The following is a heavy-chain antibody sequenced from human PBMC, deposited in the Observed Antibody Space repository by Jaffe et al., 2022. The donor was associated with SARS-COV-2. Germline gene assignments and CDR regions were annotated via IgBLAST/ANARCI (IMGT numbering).Heavy chain of an antibody. D-gene: IGHD6-19*01. Sequence: QVQLQESGPGLVKPSETLSLTCTVSGASISTVNYFWAWIRQSPGTGLEWMGSLYYTGSTYYNSSVRSRLTMSVDTSKNQFSLNLRSVTAADTAVYYCARQAGGWKGYYHYGLDVWGQGTTVTVSS. CDR1: GASISTVNYF. J-gene: IGHJ6*02. CDR2: LYYTGST. CDR3: ARQAGGWKGYYHYGLDV. V-gene: IGHV4-39*01.